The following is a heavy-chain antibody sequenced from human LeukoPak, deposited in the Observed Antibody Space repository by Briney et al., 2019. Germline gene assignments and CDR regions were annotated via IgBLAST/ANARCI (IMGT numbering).Heavy chain of an antibody. CDR2: IYYSGST. CDR1: GGSISSGGYY. CDR3: ARAPKAVGGFDY. V-gene: IGHV4-31*03. J-gene: IGHJ4*02. Sequence: SQTLSLTCTVSGGSISSGGYYSSWIRQHPGKGLEWIGYIYYSGSTYYNPSLKSRVTISVDTSKNQFSLKLSSVTAADTAVYYCARAPKAVGGFDYWGQGTLVTVSS.